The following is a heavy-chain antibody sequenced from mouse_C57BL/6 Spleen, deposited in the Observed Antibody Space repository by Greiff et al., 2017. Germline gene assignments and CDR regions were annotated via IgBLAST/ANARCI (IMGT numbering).Heavy chain of an antibody. Sequence: VQLQQSGAELARPGASVKLSCKASGYTFTSYGISWVKQRTGQGLEWIGEIYPRSGNTYYNEKFKGKATLTADKSSSTAYMELRSLTSEDSAVYFCARKNGPRDYFDYWGQGTTLTVSS. V-gene: IGHV1-81*01. J-gene: IGHJ2*01. CDR1: GYTFTSYG. CDR2: IYPRSGNT. CDR3: ARKNGPRDYFDY.